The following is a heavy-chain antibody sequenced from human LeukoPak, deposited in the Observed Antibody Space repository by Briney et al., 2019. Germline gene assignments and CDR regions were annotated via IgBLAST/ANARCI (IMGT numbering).Heavy chain of an antibody. D-gene: IGHD6-19*01. CDR3: ARHVGSRWLPHGWFDP. Sequence: SETLSLTCTVSGGSISSYYWSWIRQPPGKGLEWIGYIYYSGSTNYNPSLKSRVTISVDTSKNQFSLKLSSATAADTAVYYCARHVGSRWLPHGWFDPWGQGTLVTVSS. J-gene: IGHJ5*02. CDR2: IYYSGST. CDR1: GGSISSYY. V-gene: IGHV4-59*01.